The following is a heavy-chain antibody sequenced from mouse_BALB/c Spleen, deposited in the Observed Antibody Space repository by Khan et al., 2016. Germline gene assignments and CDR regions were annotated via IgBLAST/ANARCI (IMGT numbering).Heavy chain of an antibody. Sequence: QVQLQQSGAELARPGASVKLSCKASGYTFTSYWMQWVKQRPGQGLEWVGAIYPGDGATRYTQKFKGQATLTAAKSYSPAYMQLSSLAAEDSAVYYCARGYFGSNYFDYWGQGTTLTVSS. CDR2: IYPGDGAT. CDR1: GYTFTSYW. D-gene: IGHD1-1*01. J-gene: IGHJ2*01. CDR3: ARGYFGSNYFDY. V-gene: IGHV1-87*01.